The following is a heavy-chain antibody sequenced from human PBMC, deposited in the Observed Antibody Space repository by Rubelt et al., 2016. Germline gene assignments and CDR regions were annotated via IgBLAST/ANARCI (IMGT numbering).Heavy chain of an antibody. CDR1: GYTFTSYY. D-gene: IGHD3-22*01. V-gene: IGHV1-58*02. J-gene: IGHJ4*02. CDR2: IVVGSGNT. Sequence: QLVQSGAEVKKPGASVKVSCKASGYTFTSYYMHWVRQARGQRLEWIGWIVVGSGNTNYAQTFQERVTITRDMSPSTAYLELSSLRSEDTAVYYCAADPDYYDSPRWGQGTLVTVSS. CDR3: AADPDYYDSPR.